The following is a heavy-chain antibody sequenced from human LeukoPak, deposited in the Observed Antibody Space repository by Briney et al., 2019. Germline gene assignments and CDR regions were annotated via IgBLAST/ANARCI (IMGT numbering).Heavy chain of an antibody. CDR1: GFTFSSYA. D-gene: IGHD1-26*01. J-gene: IGHJ6*03. CDR3: AKGGGSYYVNYKYYYYYMDV. CDR2: ISYDGSNK. Sequence: GGSLRLSCAASGFTFSSYAMHWVRQAPGKGLEWVAVISYDGSNKYCADSVKGRFTISRDNSKNTLYLQMNSLRAEDTAMYYCAKGGGSYYVNYKYYYYYMDVWGKGTTVTVSS. V-gene: IGHV3-30-3*01.